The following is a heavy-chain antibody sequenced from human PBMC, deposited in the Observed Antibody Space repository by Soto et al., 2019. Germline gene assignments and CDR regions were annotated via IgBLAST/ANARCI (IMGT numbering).Heavy chain of an antibody. Sequence: PGGSLRLSCAASGFDVRTNYMAWVRQVPGKGLEWVSVVFNGATTFYADSVKGRFIISTDNSKNTLYLQMNNLRAEDTAVYFCARVLVGITIDYWGRGTLVTVSS. CDR1: GFDVRTNY. CDR2: VFNGATT. D-gene: IGHD1-26*01. V-gene: IGHV3-53*01. J-gene: IGHJ4*02. CDR3: ARVLVGITIDY.